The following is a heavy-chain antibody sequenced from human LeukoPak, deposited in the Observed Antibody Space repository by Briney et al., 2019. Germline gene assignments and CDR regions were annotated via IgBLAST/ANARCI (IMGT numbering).Heavy chain of an antibody. J-gene: IGHJ4*02. V-gene: IGHV5-51*01. CDR1: GDSFTTYW. D-gene: IGHD1-1*01. CDR2: IYLGDSDT. Sequence: PGGSSQISCKGSGDSFTTYWIGWVRQMPGKGLEWMGIIYLGDSDTRYSPSFQGQVTISADKSINTAYLQWSSLKASDTAMYYCVRHRNWNYDYWGRGTLDPVSS. CDR3: VRHRNWNYDY.